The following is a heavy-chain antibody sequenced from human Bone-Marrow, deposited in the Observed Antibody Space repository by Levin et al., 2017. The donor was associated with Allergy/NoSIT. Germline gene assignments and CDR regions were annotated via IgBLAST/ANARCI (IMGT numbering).Heavy chain of an antibody. CDR2: IYNSGST. D-gene: IGHD1-26*01. Sequence: SPTLSLTCTVSGVSTKNGSYYWSWIRQSAGKGLEWIGRIYNSGSTAYNPSLKSQVTISLDTSKNQISLKLRSVTAADTAVYYCARERGADYYFYYMDVWGKGTTVTVSS. J-gene: IGHJ6*03. CDR1: GVSTKNGSYY. CDR3: ARERGADYYFYYMDV. V-gene: IGHV4-61*02.